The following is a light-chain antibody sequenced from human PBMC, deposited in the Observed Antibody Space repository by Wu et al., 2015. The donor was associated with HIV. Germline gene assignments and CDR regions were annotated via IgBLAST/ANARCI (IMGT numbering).Light chain of an antibody. J-gene: IGKJ2*01. CDR3: LQDYNYPRT. CDR2: DAS. Sequence: DIQMTQSPSTLSASVGDRVSITCRASQTISPWLAWYQQKPGKAPKLLIFDASSLQSTVPSRFRGSGSGTEFTLTISGLQPDDFATYYCLQDYNYPRTFGQGTKLEIK. V-gene: IGKV1-5*01. CDR1: QTISPW.